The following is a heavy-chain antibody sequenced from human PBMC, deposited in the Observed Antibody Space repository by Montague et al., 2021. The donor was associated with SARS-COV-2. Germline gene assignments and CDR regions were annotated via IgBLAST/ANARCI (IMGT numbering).Heavy chain of an antibody. CDR2: INHSGGT. CDR3: ARVRYYGSGTSLGMDV. Sequence: SETLSLTCAVYGGSFSDYYWSWIRQPPGKGLGWIGEINHSGGTNYNPSLKSRVTISVDTSKNQFSLKLSSVTAADTAVYYCARVRYYGSGTSLGMDVWGQGTTVTVSS. J-gene: IGHJ6*02. CDR1: GGSFSDYY. D-gene: IGHD3-10*01. V-gene: IGHV4-34*01.